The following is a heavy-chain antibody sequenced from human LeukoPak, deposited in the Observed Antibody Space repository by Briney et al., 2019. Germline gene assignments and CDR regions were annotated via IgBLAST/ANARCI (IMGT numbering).Heavy chain of an antibody. V-gene: IGHV3-9*01. CDR2: ISWNSGSI. CDR1: GFTFEDYA. CDR3: AKAKENYYDSSGYYLNWFDP. J-gene: IGHJ5*02. D-gene: IGHD3-22*01. Sequence: GGSLRLSCAASGFTFEDYAMHWVRQAPGKGLEWVSGISWNSGSIGYADSVKGRFTISRDNAKNSLYLQMNSLRAEDTALYYCAKAKENYYDSSGYYLNWFDPWGQGTLVTVSS.